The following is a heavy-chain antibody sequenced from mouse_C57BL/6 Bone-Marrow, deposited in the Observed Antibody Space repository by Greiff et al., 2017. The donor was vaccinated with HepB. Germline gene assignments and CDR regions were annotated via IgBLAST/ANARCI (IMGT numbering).Heavy chain of an antibody. Sequence: EVHLVESGGGLVQPKGSLKLSCAASGFTFNTYAMHWVRQAPGKGLEWVARIRSKSSNYATYYADSVKDRFTISRDDSHSMLYLQMNNLKTEDTAMYYCVRDGPYYYGSSYYAMDYWGQGTSVTVSS. V-gene: IGHV10-3*01. CDR1: GFTFNTYA. D-gene: IGHD1-1*01. CDR3: VRDGPYYYGSSYYAMDY. CDR2: IRSKSSNYAT. J-gene: IGHJ4*01.